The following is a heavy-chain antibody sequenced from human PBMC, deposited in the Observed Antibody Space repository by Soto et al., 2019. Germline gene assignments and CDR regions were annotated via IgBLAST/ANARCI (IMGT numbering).Heavy chain of an antibody. D-gene: IGHD4-17*01. Sequence: SETLSLTCAVYGGSFSGYYWSWIRQPPGKGLEWIGEINHSGSTNYNPSLKSRVTISVDTSKNQFSLKLSSVTAADTAVYYCARAAGLRRWFDPWGQGTLVTV. CDR2: INHSGST. CDR1: GGSFSGYY. V-gene: IGHV4-34*01. J-gene: IGHJ5*02. CDR3: ARAAGLRRWFDP.